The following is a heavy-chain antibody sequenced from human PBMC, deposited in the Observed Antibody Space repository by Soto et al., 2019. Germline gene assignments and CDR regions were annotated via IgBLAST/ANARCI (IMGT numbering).Heavy chain of an antibody. D-gene: IGHD3-10*01. CDR2: INPSGGST. CDR1: GYTFTSYY. V-gene: IGHV1-46*01. J-gene: IGHJ6*02. CDR3: ARDLELLWFGELSGMDV. Sequence: ASVKVSCKASGYTFTSYYMHWVRQAPGQGLEWMGIINPSGGSTSYAQKFQGRVTMTRDTSTSTVYMELSSLRSEDTAVYYCARDLELLWFGELSGMDVWGQGTTVTVYS.